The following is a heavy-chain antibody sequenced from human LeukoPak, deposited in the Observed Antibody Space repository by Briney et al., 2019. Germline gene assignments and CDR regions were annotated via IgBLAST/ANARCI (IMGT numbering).Heavy chain of an antibody. V-gene: IGHV4-59*01. J-gene: IGHJ6*02. CDR2: MYYSGST. CDR3: ARYGVYRGMDV. CDR1: GGSIRGYY. D-gene: IGHD5-12*01. Sequence: SETLSLTCTVSGGSIRGYYWSWIRQPPGKGLEWIGFMYYSGSTTYNPSLRGRVTISVDTSKNQFSLKLSSVTAADTAVYYCARYGVYRGMDVWGQGTTVTVSS.